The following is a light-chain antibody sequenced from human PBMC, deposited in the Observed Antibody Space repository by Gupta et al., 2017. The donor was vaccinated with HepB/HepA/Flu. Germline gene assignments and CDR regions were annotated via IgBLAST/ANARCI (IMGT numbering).Light chain of an antibody. V-gene: IGLV1-40*01. CDR2: GNS. Sequence: QSVLTQPPSVSGAPGQRVTIPCTGSSSSIGEGYDEDWYHQLPGTAPHLLIYGNSNRRSGGPERFSGSKSGTSASLAITGLQAEDEADDYCQSYDSSMSGSGVFGTGTKVTVL. CDR1: SSSIGEGYD. CDR3: QSYDSSMSGSGV. J-gene: IGLJ1*01.